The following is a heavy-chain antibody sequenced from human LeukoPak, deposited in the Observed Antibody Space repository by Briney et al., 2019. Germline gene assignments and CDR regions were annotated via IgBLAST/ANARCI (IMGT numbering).Heavy chain of an antibody. Sequence: SQTLSLTCTVSGGSITSGNYYWSWIRQPAKKGLEWIGRIHTSGSTNYNPSLESRVTISMDTSRSQFSLNLSSVTAADTAVYYCARDARDGHNYPYFDYWGQGTLVTVSS. CDR3: ARDARDGHNYPYFDY. J-gene: IGHJ4*02. D-gene: IGHD5-24*01. CDR1: GGSITSGNYY. CDR2: IHTSGST. V-gene: IGHV4-61*02.